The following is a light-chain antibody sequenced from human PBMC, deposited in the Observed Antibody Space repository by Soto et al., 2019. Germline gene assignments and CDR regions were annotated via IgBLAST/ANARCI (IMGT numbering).Light chain of an antibody. Sequence: VLTQTALSSPVTLGQSASISCRSSHGLVHSSGNTYLSWLHQRPGQPPRLLFFKVSERFAGAPDRFSASGAGTHFTLTIISVEAGDVGVYYCLQSTHFPCTFGQGTKVEV. CDR1: HGLVHSSGNTY. CDR2: KVS. CDR3: LQSTHFPCT. V-gene: IGKV2-24*01. J-gene: IGKJ1*01.